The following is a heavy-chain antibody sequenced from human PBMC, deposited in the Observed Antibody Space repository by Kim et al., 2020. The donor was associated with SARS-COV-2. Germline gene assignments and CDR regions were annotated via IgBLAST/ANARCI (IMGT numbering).Heavy chain of an antibody. J-gene: IGHJ6*02. CDR3: ARGGYIYYYDSSAGMDV. Sequence: SETLSLTCTVSGGSISSYYWSWIRQPPGKGLEWIGYIYYSGSTNYNPSLKSRVTISVDTSKNQFSLKLSSVTAADTAVYYCARGGYIYYYDSSAGMDVWGQGTTVTVSS. V-gene: IGHV4-59*01. CDR1: GGSISSYY. CDR2: IYYSGST. D-gene: IGHD3-22*01.